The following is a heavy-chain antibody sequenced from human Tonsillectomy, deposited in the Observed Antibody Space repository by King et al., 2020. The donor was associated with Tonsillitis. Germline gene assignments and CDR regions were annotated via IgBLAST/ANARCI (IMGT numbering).Heavy chain of an antibody. CDR2: ISDTGST. V-gene: IGHV4-59*11. CDR1: GGSISSHY. J-gene: IGHJ6*03. D-gene: IGHD3-9*01. Sequence: QLQESGPGLVKPSETLSLTCTVSGGSISSHYWSWIRQPPGKGLEWIGYISDTGSTNYNPSLKSRVTISVDTSKNQFSLKLSSVTAPDSAVYYCARDRRLYDTVNYYYMDVWGKGTAVTVSS. CDR3: ARDRRLYDTVNYYYMDV.